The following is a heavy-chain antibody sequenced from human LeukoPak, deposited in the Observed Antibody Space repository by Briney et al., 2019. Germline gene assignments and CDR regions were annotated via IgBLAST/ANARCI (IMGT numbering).Heavy chain of an antibody. Sequence: GGSLRLSCACSGFTFSSHAMSWVRQAPGKGLEWVSYISSSSSTIYYADSVKGRFTISRDNAKNSLYLQMSSLRAEDTAVYYCARDGTHCSGGSCYRNYYYYYMDVWGKGTTVTVSS. D-gene: IGHD2-15*01. CDR1: GFTFSSHA. CDR3: ARDGTHCSGGSCYRNYYYYYMDV. J-gene: IGHJ6*03. V-gene: IGHV3-48*01. CDR2: ISSSSSTI.